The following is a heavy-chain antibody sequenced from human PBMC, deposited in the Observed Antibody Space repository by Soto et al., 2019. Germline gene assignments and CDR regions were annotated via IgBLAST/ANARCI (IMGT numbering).Heavy chain of an antibody. CDR3: AKAVDITVRGGPPSDY. J-gene: IGHJ4*02. V-gene: IGHV3-30*18. Sequence: QVQLVESGGGVVQPGRSLRLSCAASGFIFNRYGMHWVRQAPGKGLEWVAVISYDGSNKYYADSVKGRFTISRDNSKNTLYLQMNSLRAEDTAVYYCAKAVDITVRGGPPSDYWGQGTLVTVSS. CDR2: ISYDGSNK. D-gene: IGHD3-10*01. CDR1: GFIFNRYG.